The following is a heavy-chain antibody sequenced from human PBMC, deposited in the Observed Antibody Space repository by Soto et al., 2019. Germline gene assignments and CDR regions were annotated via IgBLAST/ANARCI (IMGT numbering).Heavy chain of an antibody. J-gene: IGHJ3*02. V-gene: IGHV1-18*01. D-gene: IGHD3-10*01. CDR1: RYTFTSYG. Sequence: ASVKVSCNASRYTFTSYGISWVRQAPGQGLEWIGWISAYNGNTNYAQKLQGRVTMTTDTSTSTAYMELSILRSDDTAVYYCAREGGITMVRRVYAFDIWGQRTMVTVSS. CDR3: AREGGITMVRRVYAFDI. CDR2: ISAYNGNT.